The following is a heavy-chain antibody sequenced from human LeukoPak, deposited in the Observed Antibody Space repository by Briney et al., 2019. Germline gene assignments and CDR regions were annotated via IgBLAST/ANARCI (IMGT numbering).Heavy chain of an antibody. CDR2: ISESGST. J-gene: IGHJ4*02. V-gene: IGHV4-59*01. CDR1: GGSISFYH. CDR3: ARAGSGWYGGRLFEF. Sequence: PSETLSLTCTVSGGSISFYHWGWIRQSPGKELEWIGDISESGSTNYMPSLKSRVTISVDTSNQFSLKLSSVTAADTAVYYCARAGSGWYGGRLFEFWGPGALVAVSS. D-gene: IGHD6-13*01.